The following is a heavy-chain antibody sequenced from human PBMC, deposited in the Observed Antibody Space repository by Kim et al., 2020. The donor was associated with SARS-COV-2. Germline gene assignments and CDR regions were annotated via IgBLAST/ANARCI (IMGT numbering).Heavy chain of an antibody. V-gene: IGHV4-59*01. CDR2: IYYSGST. CDR3: ARDEGGYNHYYYGMDV. J-gene: IGHJ6*02. D-gene: IGHD5-12*01. Sequence: SETLSLTCTVSGGSISSYYWSWIRQPPGKGLEWIGYIYYSGSTNYNPSLKSRVTISVDTSKNQFSLKLSSVTAADTAVYYCARDEGGYNHYYYGMDVWGQGTTVTVSS. CDR1: GGSISSYY.